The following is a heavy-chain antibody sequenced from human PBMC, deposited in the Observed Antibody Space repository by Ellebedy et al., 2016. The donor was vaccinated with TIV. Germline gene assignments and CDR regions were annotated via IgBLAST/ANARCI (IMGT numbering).Heavy chain of an antibody. D-gene: IGHD4-17*01. CDR1: GGSISSGNW. J-gene: IGHJ4*02. Sequence: SETLSLTXAVSGGSISSGNWWSWVRQSPGRGLEWIGEISHSGHTNYNPSLKSRVIISVDTSKNQFSLKLSSVTAADTAVYYCARGDYGDYAFHYWGPGTLVTVSS. V-gene: IGHV4-4*02. CDR3: ARGDYGDYAFHY. CDR2: ISHSGHT.